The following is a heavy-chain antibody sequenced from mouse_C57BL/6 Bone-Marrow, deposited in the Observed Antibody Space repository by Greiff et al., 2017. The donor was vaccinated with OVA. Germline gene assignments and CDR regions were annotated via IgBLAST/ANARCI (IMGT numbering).Heavy chain of an antibody. CDR1: GYTFTSYW. J-gene: IGHJ2*01. CDR2: SDPNSGGT. CDR3: ARAEGSPYYFDY. Sequence: VQLQQPGAELVKPGASVKLSCKASGYTFTSYWMPWVKQRPGRGLEWIGRSDPNSGGTKYNEKFKSKATLTVDKPSSTAYMQLSSLTSEDSAVYYGARAEGSPYYFDYWGQGTALTVSS. V-gene: IGHV1-72*01.